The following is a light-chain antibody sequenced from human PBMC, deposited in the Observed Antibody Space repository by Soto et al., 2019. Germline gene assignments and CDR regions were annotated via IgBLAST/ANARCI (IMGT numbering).Light chain of an antibody. Sequence: QSALTQPPSASGTPGQRVTISCSGRSANIGTNFVCWYQQLPGTAPKLLIYSNNQRPSGVPDRFSGSKSGTSASLAISGLRSEDEANYYCVAWDDSLSGIVFGTGTNVTVL. J-gene: IGLJ1*01. V-gene: IGLV1-47*02. CDR3: VAWDDSLSGIV. CDR2: SNN. CDR1: SANIGTNF.